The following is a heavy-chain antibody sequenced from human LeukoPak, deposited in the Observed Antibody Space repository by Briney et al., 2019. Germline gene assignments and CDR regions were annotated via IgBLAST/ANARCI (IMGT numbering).Heavy chain of an antibody. D-gene: IGHD2-2*01. Sequence: PGGSLRPSCAASGLTVSSNYMSWGRQAPGRGLEWVSVIYSGGSTYYADSVKGRFTISRDNSKNTLYRQMNSLRAEDTAVYYCARAPGHFVVVKEFDYWGQGTLVTVSS. V-gene: IGHV3-66*02. CDR3: ARAPGHFVVVKEFDY. CDR1: GLTVSSNY. CDR2: IYSGGST. J-gene: IGHJ4*02.